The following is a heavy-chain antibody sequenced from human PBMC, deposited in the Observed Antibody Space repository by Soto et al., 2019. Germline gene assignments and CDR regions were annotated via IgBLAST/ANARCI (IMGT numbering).Heavy chain of an antibody. J-gene: IGHJ6*03. CDR2: ISSSSSYI. CDR3: ARDMDYRLFPMDV. Sequence: LRLSCAASGFTFSSYSMNWVRQAPGKGLEWVSSISSSSSYIYYADSVKGRFTISRDNAKNSLYLQMNSLRAEDTAVYYCARDMDYRLFPMDVWGKGTTVTVSS. CDR1: GFTFSSYS. D-gene: IGHD4-4*01. V-gene: IGHV3-21*01.